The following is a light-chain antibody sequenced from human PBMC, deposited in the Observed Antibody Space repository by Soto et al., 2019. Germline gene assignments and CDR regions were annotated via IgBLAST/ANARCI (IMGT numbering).Light chain of an antibody. Sequence: IVLPQYPGILYLSPGERATLSCRAGQSVSSNYLAWYQQKPGQAPRLLIYAAYSRATGIPDRFSGSGSGTDFTLTIDGLGPEDLGVYYCQQYGYSPIPFGQGTRLEIK. V-gene: IGKV3-20*01. CDR2: AAY. J-gene: IGKJ5*01. CDR3: QQYGYSPIP. CDR1: QSVSSNY.